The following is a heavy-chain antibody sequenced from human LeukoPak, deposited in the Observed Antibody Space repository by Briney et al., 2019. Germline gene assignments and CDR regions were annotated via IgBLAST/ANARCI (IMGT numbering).Heavy chain of an antibody. V-gene: IGHV4-34*01. D-gene: IGHD6-6*01. Sequence: SETLSLTCAVYGGSFSGYYWSWIRQPPGKGLEWIGEINHSGSTNYDPSLKSRVTISVDTSKNQFSLKLSSVTAADTAVYYCARRKGYSSSGRPNWFDPWGQGTLVTVSS. J-gene: IGHJ5*02. CDR2: INHSGST. CDR3: ARRKGYSSSGRPNWFDP. CDR1: GGSFSGYY.